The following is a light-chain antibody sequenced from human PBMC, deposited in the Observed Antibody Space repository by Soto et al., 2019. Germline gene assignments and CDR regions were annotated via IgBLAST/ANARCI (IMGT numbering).Light chain of an antibody. CDR1: QGINSY. V-gene: IGKV1-9*01. Sequence: DIQLTQSPSFLSASVGDRVTSTCRASQGINSYLAWYQQKSGKAPKLLIYAASNLQSGVPSRFSGSVSGTEFTLTISSLQPGDFATYYCQQLNSYPLSFGGGTKVDIK. CDR3: QQLNSYPLS. J-gene: IGKJ4*01. CDR2: AAS.